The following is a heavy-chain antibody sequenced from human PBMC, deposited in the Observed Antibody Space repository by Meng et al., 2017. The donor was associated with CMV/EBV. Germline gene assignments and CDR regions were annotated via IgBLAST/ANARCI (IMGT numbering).Heavy chain of an antibody. CDR3: ARAVGETVVPAAASYFDL. CDR2: ISSSSSTI. V-gene: IGHV3-48*04. Sequence: GESLKISCAASGFTFSSYSMNWVRQAPGKGLEWVSYISSSSSTIYYADSVKGRFTIPRDNAKNSLYLQMNSLRAEDTAVYYCARAVGETVVPAAASYFDLWGRGTLVTVSS. CDR1: GFTFSSYS. D-gene: IGHD2-2*01. J-gene: IGHJ2*01.